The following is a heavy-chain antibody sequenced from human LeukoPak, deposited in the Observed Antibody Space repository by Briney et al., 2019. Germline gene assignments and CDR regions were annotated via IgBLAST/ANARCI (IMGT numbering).Heavy chain of an antibody. CDR1: GFTFSSYA. CDR2: ISGSGGST. J-gene: IGHJ4*02. Sequence: GGSLRLSCAASGFTFSSYAMSWVRQAPGKGLEWVSAISGSGGSTYYADSVKGRFTISRDNSKNTLYLQMNSLRAEDTAVYYCARELLAGGSYGRVGYWGQGTLVTVSS. D-gene: IGHD1-26*01. V-gene: IGHV3-23*01. CDR3: ARELLAGGSYGRVGY.